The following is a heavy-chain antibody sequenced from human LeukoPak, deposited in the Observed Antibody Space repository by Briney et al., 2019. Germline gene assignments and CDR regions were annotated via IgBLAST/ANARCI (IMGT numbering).Heavy chain of an antibody. CDR3: ARENYGDLLYWYFDL. J-gene: IGHJ2*01. CDR2: IYYTGNT. CDR1: AGSISSYY. V-gene: IGHV4-59*01. Sequence: PSETLSLTCTVSAGSISSYYWSWIRQPPGKGLEWIGYIYYTGNTNYNPSLKSRVTISVDTSKNQFSLKLTSVTAADTAVYYCARENYGDLLYWYFDLWGRGTLVTVSS. D-gene: IGHD4-17*01.